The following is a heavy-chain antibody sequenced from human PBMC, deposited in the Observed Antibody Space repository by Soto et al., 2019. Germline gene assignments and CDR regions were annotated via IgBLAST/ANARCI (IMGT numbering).Heavy chain of an antibody. CDR1: GFTFGDYA. CDR3: TLLWFGELLPYYYYYGMDV. D-gene: IGHD3-10*01. Sequence: GGSLRLSCTASGFTFGDYAMSWFRQAPGKGLEWVGFIRSKAYGGTTEYAASVKGRFTISRDDSKSIAYLQMNSLKTEDTAVYYCTLLWFGELLPYYYYYGMDVWGQGTTVTVSS. J-gene: IGHJ6*02. V-gene: IGHV3-49*03. CDR2: IRSKAYGGTT.